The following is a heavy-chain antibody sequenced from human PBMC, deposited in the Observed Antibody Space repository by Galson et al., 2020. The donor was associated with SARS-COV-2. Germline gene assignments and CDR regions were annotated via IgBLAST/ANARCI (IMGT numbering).Heavy chain of an antibody. CDR2: NPCGGGT. J-gene: IGHJ4*02. CDR3: ATHRNSYVHSFGY. D-gene: IGHD5-18*01. Sequence: ASETLSLTCTVSGASISSCYNYWAWLRQPPGKGREWIGSNPCGGGTYYTPSIKVPVTISVDTSQNLFSLRLNSVTAADTAVYFCATHRNSYVHSFGYWGQGTRVNVSS. CDR1: GASISSCYNY. V-gene: IGHV4-39*01.